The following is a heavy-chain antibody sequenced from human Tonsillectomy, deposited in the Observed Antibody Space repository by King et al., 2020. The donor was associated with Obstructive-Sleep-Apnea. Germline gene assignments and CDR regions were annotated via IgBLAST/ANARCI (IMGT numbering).Heavy chain of an antibody. CDR2: INHSGST. CDR1: GDSLRGYF. J-gene: IGHJ5*02. D-gene: IGHD3-3*01. V-gene: IGHV4-34*01. Sequence: VQLQQWGAGLLKPSETLSLTCAFNGDSLRGYFWSWIRQPPGRGLGWIDDINHSGSTNYNPSLKSQVTMSVDTSKNHMSLELRSVTAADTALYYCAKGSVFGPWGQGTLVTVSS. CDR3: AKGSVFGP.